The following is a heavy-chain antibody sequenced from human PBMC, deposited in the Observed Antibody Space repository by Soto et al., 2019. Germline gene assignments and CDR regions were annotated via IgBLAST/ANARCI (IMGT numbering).Heavy chain of an antibody. Sequence: QVQLVQSGAEVKKPGSSVKVSCKASGGTFSSYAISWVRQAPGQGLEWMGGIIPIFGTANYAQKFQGRVTSTADESTSTAYMELSSLRSEDTAVYYCARDGDGDYVRDYYYSYCYGMDVWGQGTTVTVSS. CDR2: IIPIFGTA. D-gene: IGHD4-17*01. V-gene: IGHV1-69*01. CDR1: GGTFSSYA. CDR3: ARDGDGDYVRDYYYSYCYGMDV. J-gene: IGHJ6*02.